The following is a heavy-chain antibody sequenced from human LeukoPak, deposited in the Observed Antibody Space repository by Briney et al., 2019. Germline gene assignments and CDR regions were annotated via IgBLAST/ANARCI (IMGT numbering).Heavy chain of an antibody. CDR3: ARSLTMVRAYDY. J-gene: IGHJ4*02. Sequence: GGSLRLSCAASGFTFSSYGMHWVRQAPGKGLEWVTFIQYDGSNRYYADSVKGRFTISRDNSKNTVYLQMNSLRTEDTAVYYCARSLTMVRAYDYWGQGTLVTVPS. CDR1: GFTFSSYG. CDR2: IQYDGSNR. V-gene: IGHV3-30*02. D-gene: IGHD3-10*01.